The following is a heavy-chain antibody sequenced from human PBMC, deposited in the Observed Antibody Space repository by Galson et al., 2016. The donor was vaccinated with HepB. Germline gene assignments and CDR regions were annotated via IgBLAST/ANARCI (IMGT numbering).Heavy chain of an antibody. D-gene: IGHD1-26*01. V-gene: IGHV3-30-3*01. CDR2: ISHDGSNK. J-gene: IGHJ6*02. CDR1: GSNFSNYA. Sequence: SLRLSCAVSGSNFSNYAMHWVRQSPVKGLEWVAVISHDGSNKFYAASVKGRFTISRDSSKNTLFLQMNSLRAEDTAIFYCARDQWASGMDVWGQGTTVTVS. CDR3: ARDQWASGMDV.